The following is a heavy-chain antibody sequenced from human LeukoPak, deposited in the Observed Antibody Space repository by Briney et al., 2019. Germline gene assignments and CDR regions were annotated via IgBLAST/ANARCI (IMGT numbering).Heavy chain of an antibody. Sequence: GGSLRLSCAASGFTFSSHAMTWVRQAPGKGLEWVSVISGSGDNTDYADSVKGRFTISRDNSRNTVYLQMNSLRAEDPAVYYCTSFPRADTRDIVFDFWGQGALVTVSS. CDR1: GFTFSSHA. CDR2: ISGSGDNT. CDR3: TSFPRADTRDIVFDF. D-gene: IGHD2-15*01. V-gene: IGHV3-23*01. J-gene: IGHJ4*02.